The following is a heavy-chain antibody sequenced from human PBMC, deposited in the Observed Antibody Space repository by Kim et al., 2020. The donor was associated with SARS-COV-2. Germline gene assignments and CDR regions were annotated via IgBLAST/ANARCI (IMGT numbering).Heavy chain of an antibody. V-gene: IGHV3-64D*06. CDR3: VKNNARDSSGYYYPHFDY. D-gene: IGHD3-22*01. Sequence: GGSLRLSCSASGFTFSSYAMHWVRQAPGKGLEYVSAISSNGGSTYYADSVKGRFTISRDNSKNTLYLQMSSLRAEDTAVYYCVKNNARDSSGYYYPHFDYWGQGTLVTVSS. J-gene: IGHJ4*02. CDR2: ISSNGGST. CDR1: GFTFSSYA.